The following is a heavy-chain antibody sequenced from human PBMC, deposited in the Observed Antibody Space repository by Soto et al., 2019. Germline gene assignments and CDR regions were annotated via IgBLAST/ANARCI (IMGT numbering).Heavy chain of an antibody. D-gene: IGHD2-21*01. V-gene: IGHV3-15*07. CDR2: IKSKTDGGTT. CDR1: GFTFSNAW. J-gene: IGHJ4*02. CDR3: TTDQRWGLSFDY. Sequence: EVQLVESGGGLVKPGGSIRLSCAASGFTFSNAWMNWVRQAPGKGLEWVGRIKSKTDGGTTDNAAQVKGRFTISRNDSKNTLYLQMNSLKTEDTAVYYCTTDQRWGLSFDYWGQGTLVTVSS.